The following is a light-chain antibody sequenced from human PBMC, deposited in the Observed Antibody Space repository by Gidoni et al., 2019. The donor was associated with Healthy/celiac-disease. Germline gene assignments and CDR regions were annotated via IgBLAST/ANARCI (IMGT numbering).Light chain of an antibody. Sequence: EIVMTQSPATLSVSPGERATLSCRASQSVSSNLAWYQQKPGQAPRLLIYGASTRATGIPARFSGSGSGTEFTLTISSLQSEDFAVYYCQQYNTWPRSTFGPGTKVDIK. V-gene: IGKV3-15*01. CDR3: QQYNTWPRST. CDR2: GAS. CDR1: QSVSSN. J-gene: IGKJ3*01.